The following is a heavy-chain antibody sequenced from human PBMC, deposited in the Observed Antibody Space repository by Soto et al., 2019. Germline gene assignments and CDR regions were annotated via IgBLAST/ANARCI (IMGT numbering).Heavy chain of an antibody. Sequence: ASVKVSCKASGGTFSSYAISWVRQAPGQGLEWMGGIIPIFGTANYAQKFQGRVTITADESTSTAYMELSSLRSEDTAVYYCARESAVDYCSGGSCYDVEMATPPSYWGQGTLVTVSS. V-gene: IGHV1-69*13. CDR2: IIPIFGTA. J-gene: IGHJ4*02. D-gene: IGHD2-15*01. CDR3: ARESAVDYCSGGSCYDVEMATPPSY. CDR1: GGTFSSYA.